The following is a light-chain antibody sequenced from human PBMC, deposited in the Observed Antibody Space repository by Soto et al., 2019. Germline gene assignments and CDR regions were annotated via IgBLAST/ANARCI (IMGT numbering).Light chain of an antibody. V-gene: IGKV3-20*01. J-gene: IGKJ2*01. CDR2: GAF. CDR1: QSVSSSY. CDR3: QPYGSSPYT. Sequence: EIVLTQSPGTLSLSPGERATLSCRASQSVSSSYLAWYQQKPGQAPRLLIYGAFNRATGIPDRFSGRGSGTDFTLTISRLEPEYFAVYYCQPYGSSPYTFGQGTKLEIK.